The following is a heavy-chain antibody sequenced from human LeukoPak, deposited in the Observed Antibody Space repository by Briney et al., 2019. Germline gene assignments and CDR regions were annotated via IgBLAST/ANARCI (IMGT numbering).Heavy chain of an antibody. CDR3: TRSPRSTIPVACFIPDY. CDR1: GYAFTDYY. CDR2: IRPDSGDT. J-gene: IGHJ4*02. D-gene: IGHD2-2*01. Sequence: ASVKVSCKASGYAFTDYYLHWVRQAPGQGPEWMGWIRPDSGDTNYARELQGRVTMTRDTSISTAYMELRGLRYDDTAVYYCTRSPRSTIPVACFIPDYWGPGTLVIVSS. V-gene: IGHV1-2*02.